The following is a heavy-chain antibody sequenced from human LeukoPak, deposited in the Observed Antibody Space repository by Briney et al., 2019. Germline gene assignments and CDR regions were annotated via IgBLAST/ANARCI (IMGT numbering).Heavy chain of an antibody. V-gene: IGHV1-2*02. Sequence: ASVKVSCKASGYTFTGYYMHWARQAPGQGLEWMGWINPNSGGTNYAQKFQGRVTMTRDTSISTAYMELSRLRSDDTAVYYCATPPEDYGDYYYYGMDVWGQGTTVTVSS. CDR3: ATPPEDYGDYYYYGMDV. J-gene: IGHJ6*02. CDR1: GYTFTGYY. CDR2: INPNSGGT. D-gene: IGHD4-17*01.